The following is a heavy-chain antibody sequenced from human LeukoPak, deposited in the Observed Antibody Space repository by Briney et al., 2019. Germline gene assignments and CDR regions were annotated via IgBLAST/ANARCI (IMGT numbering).Heavy chain of an antibody. J-gene: IGHJ3*02. V-gene: IGHV4-59*11. CDR2: IYYSGST. D-gene: IGHD3-3*01. CDR1: GGSISSHY. Sequence: SETLSLTCAVSGGSISSHYWSWIRQPPGKGLEWIGYIYYSGSTSYNPSLKSRVTISVDTSKNQFSLKLSSVTAADTAVYYCAREMYYDFWSGLDIWGQGTMVTVSS. CDR3: AREMYYDFWSGLDI.